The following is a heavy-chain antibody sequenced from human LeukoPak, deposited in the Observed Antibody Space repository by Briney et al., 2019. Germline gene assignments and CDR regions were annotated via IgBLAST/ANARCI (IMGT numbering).Heavy chain of an antibody. V-gene: IGHV4-39*01. CDR1: GGSISSSSYY. CDR3: ARQGSIAAPL. CDR2: IYYSGST. J-gene: IGHJ4*02. Sequence: SETLSLTCTVSGGSISSSSYYWGWIRQPPGKGLEWIGSIYYSGSTYYNPSLKSRVTISVDTSKNQFSLKLSSVTAADTAVYYCARQGSIAAPLWGQGTLVTVSS. D-gene: IGHD6-6*01.